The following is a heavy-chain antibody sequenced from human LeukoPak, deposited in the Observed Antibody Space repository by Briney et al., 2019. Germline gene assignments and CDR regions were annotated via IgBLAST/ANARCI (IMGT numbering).Heavy chain of an antibody. CDR3: AKQVVGATRYFDL. J-gene: IGHJ2*01. D-gene: IGHD2-15*01. CDR1: GFTFSSYA. V-gene: IGHV3-23*01. Sequence: GGSLRLSCAASGFTFSSYAMSWVRQAPGKGLEWVPVVSGSGGSTYNADSVKGRLTISRDNSKNTLYLQMNSLRAEDTAVYYCAKQVVGATRYFDLWGRGTLVTVSS. CDR2: VSGSGGST.